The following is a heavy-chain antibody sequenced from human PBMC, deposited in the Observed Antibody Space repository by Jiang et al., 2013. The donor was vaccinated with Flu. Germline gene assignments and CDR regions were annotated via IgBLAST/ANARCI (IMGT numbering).Heavy chain of an antibody. V-gene: IGHV3-33*01. CDR2: IWYDGSNK. J-gene: IGHJ6*03. Sequence: VQLLESGGGVVQPGRSLRLSCAASGFTFGSYGMHWVRQAPGKGLEWVAVIWYDGSNKYYADSVKGRFTISRDNSKNTLYLQMNSLRAEDTAVYYCARDRDNNVYYYYYYYMDVWGKGTT. CDR1: GFTFGSYG. CDR3: ARDRDNNVYYYYYYYMDV. D-gene: IGHD2-21*01.